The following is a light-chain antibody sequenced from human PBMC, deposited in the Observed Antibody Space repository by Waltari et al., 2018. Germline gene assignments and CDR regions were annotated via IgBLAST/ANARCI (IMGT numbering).Light chain of an antibody. CDR2: AVS. CDR1: SRDVGNYNL. CDR3: GSYARDPSVL. J-gene: IGLJ2*01. V-gene: IGLV2-23*02. Sequence: QSALTQPASVSGSPGQSITVSCTGTSRDVGNYNLVSWYQQHPGNAPKLFIYAVSQRPAGVSTRFSDAKSGTTASLAVSGRQSEDEAGYCCGSYARDPSVLFGGGTKLTVL.